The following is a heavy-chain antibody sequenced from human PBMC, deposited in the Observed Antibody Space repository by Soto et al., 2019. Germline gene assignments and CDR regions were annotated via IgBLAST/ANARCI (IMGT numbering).Heavy chain of an antibody. J-gene: IGHJ4*02. CDR2: INPDSGAT. Sequence: HEHLVQSGAEVKRPGASLKVSCKASGYSVTGYYIHWVRQAPGQGLEWMGWINPDSGATNYAQNFQGRVTLTSDTSISTASMDLTSLTSDDTAGYYCARGDYGTGGYPFPYFDYWGQGTLVIVSS. CDR3: ARGDYGTGGYPFPYFDY. CDR1: GYSVTGYY. D-gene: IGHD2-8*02. V-gene: IGHV1-2*02.